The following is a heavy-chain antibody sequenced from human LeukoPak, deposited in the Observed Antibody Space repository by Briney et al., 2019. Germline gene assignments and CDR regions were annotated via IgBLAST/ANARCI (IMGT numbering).Heavy chain of an antibody. D-gene: IGHD3-10*01. CDR3: ARDSTYGSGSYYAPGAFDI. V-gene: IGHV4-34*01. CDR1: GGSLSGYY. CDR2: INHSGNI. Sequence: SDTLSLTCAVYGGSLSGYYWSWIRQSPEKGLEWIAEINHSGNINYSPSLQSRLTISVDTSKSQFSLMLRSVTVADTAVYYCARDSTYGSGSYYAPGAFDIWGQGTMVTVSS. J-gene: IGHJ3*02.